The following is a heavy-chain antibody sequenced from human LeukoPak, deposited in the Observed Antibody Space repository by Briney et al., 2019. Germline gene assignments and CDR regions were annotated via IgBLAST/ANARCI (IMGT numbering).Heavy chain of an antibody. J-gene: IGHJ4*02. CDR3: ARVPHIYCSSTSCSGY. CDR2: INPNSGGT. CDR1: GYTFTGYY. V-gene: IGHV1-2*02. D-gene: IGHD2-2*01. Sequence: ASVKVSCKASGYTFTGYYMHWVRQAPGQGLDWMGLINPNSGGTNYAQKFQGRVTMTRDTSISTAYMELSRLRSDDTAVYYCARVPHIYCSSTSCSGYWGQGTLVTVSS.